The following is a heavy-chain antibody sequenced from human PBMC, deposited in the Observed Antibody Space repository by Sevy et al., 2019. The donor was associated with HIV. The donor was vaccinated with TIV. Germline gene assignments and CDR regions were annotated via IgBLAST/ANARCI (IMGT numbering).Heavy chain of an antibody. D-gene: IGHD2-2*01. V-gene: IGHV3-7*01. CDR3: ARGASVVVPAAIDFNWFDP. J-gene: IGHJ5*02. CDR2: IKQDGSEK. Sequence: GESLKISCAASGFTFSSYWMSWVRQAPGKGLEWVANIKQDGSEKYYVDSVKGRFTISRDNAKNSLYLQMNSLRAEDTAVYYCARGASVVVPAAIDFNWFDPWGQGTLVTVSS. CDR1: GFTFSSYW.